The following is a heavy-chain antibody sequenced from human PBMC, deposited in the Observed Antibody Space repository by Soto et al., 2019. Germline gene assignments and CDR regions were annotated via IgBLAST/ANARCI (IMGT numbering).Heavy chain of an antibody. V-gene: IGHV4-39*01. CDR3: ARGVSTMVRGVILYYYYYYAMDV. D-gene: IGHD3-10*01. Sequence: PSETLSLTCTVSGGSISSSSYYWGWIRQPPGKGLEWIGSIYYSGSIYYNPSLKSRVTISVDTSKNQFSLKLSSVTAADTAVYYCARGVSTMVRGVILYYYYYYAMDVWGQGTTVTVSS. CDR2: IYYSGSI. CDR1: GGSISSSSYY. J-gene: IGHJ6*02.